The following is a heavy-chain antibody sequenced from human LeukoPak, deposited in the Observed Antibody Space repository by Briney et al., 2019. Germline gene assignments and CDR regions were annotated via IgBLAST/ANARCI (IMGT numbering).Heavy chain of an antibody. Sequence: ASVKVSCKASGYTFTGYYMHWVRQAPGQGLEWMGWINPNSGGTNYAQKFQGRVTMTRDTSISTAYMELNSLRAEDTAVYYCAREAGGYCSGGSCYWFDPWGQGTLVTVSS. CDR2: INPNSGGT. D-gene: IGHD2-15*01. V-gene: IGHV1-2*02. J-gene: IGHJ5*02. CDR1: GYTFTGYY. CDR3: AREAGGYCSGGSCYWFDP.